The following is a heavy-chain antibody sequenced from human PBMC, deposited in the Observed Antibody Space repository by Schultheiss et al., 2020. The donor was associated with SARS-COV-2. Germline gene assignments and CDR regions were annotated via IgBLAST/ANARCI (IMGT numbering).Heavy chain of an antibody. CDR1: GYSISSGYY. Sequence: SETLSLTCTVSGYSISSGYYWTWIRQPAGKGLEWIGRIYASGSTTYNPSLKSRVTMSVDTSKNQFSLNLSSVTAADTAVYYCAIDKGDYWGQGALVTVSS. V-gene: IGHV4-4*07. J-gene: IGHJ4*02. CDR3: AIDKGDY. CDR2: IYASGST.